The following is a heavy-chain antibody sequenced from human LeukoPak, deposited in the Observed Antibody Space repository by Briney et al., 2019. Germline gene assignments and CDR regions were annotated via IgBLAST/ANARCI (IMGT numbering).Heavy chain of an antibody. J-gene: IGHJ4*02. CDR1: GGSFSGHY. CDR2: INHSGST. D-gene: IGHD3-3*01. Sequence: SETLSLTRAVYGGSFSGHYWSWIRQPPGKGLEWIGEINHSGSTNYNPSLKSRVTISVDTSKIQFSLKLSSVAATDTAVYFCARLRFDFWSGYTHPYFDYWGQGTLVTVSS. CDR3: ARLRFDFWSGYTHPYFDY. V-gene: IGHV4-34*01.